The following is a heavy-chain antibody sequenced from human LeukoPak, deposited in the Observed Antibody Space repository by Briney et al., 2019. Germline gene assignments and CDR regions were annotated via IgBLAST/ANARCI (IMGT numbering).Heavy chain of an antibody. CDR2: ISYDGSNK. V-gene: IGHV3-30-3*01. CDR3: ARVMYAATPYYYYYGMDV. Sequence: GGSLRLSCAASGFTFSSYAMHWVRQAPGKGLEWVAVISYDGSNKYYADSVKGRFTISRDNSKNTLYLQMNSLRAEDTAVYHCARVMYAATPYYYYYGMDVWGQGTTVTVSS. J-gene: IGHJ6*02. CDR1: GFTFSSYA. D-gene: IGHD2-8*01.